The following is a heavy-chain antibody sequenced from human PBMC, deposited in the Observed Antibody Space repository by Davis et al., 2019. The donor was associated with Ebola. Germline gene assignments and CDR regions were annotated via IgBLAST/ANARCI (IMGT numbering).Heavy chain of an antibody. Sequence: PSETLSLTCTVSGGSISSGGYYWSWIRQHPGKGLEWIGYIYYSGSTYYNPSLKSRVTMSVDTSKNQFSLKLSSVTAADTAVYYCARVSLAEAYCGGDCAGDAFDIWGQGTMVTVSS. CDR1: GGSISSGGYY. CDR3: ARVSLAEAYCGGDCAGDAFDI. D-gene: IGHD2-21*01. CDR2: IYYSGST. J-gene: IGHJ3*02. V-gene: IGHV4-31*03.